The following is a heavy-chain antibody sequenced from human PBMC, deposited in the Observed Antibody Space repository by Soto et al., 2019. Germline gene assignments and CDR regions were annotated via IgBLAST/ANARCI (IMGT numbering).Heavy chain of an antibody. Sequence: PGGSLRLSCAASGFTFSSYGMHWVRQAPGKGLEWVAVISYDGSNKYYADSVKGRFTISRDNSKNTLYLQMNSLRAEDTAVYYCAKVKAVAGIGPGIDYWGQGTLVTVSS. CDR3: AKVKAVAGIGPGIDY. J-gene: IGHJ4*02. CDR1: GFTFSSYG. CDR2: ISYDGSNK. V-gene: IGHV3-30*18. D-gene: IGHD6-19*01.